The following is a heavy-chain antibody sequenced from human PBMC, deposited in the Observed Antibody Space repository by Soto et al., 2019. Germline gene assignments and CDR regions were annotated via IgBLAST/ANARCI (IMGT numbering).Heavy chain of an antibody. CDR3: AKDWSGSHRGAFDI. Sequence: EVQLVGSGGGLVQPGRSLRLSCAASGFTFDDYAMYWVRQAPGKGLEWVSGISWNSGSIGYADSVKGRFTISRDNAKNSLYLQMNSLRVEDTALYYCAKDWSGSHRGAFDIWGQGTMVTVSS. J-gene: IGHJ3*02. D-gene: IGHD1-26*01. CDR1: GFTFDDYA. V-gene: IGHV3-9*01. CDR2: ISWNSGSI.